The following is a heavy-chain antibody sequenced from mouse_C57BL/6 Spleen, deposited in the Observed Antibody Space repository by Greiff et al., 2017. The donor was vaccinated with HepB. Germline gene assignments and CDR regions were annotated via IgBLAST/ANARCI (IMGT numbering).Heavy chain of an antibody. V-gene: IGHV14-1*01. J-gene: IGHJ2*01. CDR1: GFNIKDYY. D-gene: IGHD2-5*01. CDR2: IDPEDGDT. Sequence: VQLQQSGAELVRPGASVKLSCTASGFNIKDYYMHWVKQRPEQGLEWIGRIDPEDGDTEYAPTFPGKATLPADTTSNTAYLQLSSLTSEDTAVYYGTTGGYDSNYRYWGQGTTRTVSS. CDR3: TTGGYDSNYRY.